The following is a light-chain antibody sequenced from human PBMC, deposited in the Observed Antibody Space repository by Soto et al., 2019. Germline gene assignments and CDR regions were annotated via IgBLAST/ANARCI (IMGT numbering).Light chain of an antibody. J-gene: IGKJ4*01. V-gene: IGKV1-39*01. Sequence: DIQMTQSPSSLSASVEDRVTITCRASQSISSYLNWYQQKPGKAPKLLIYTASSLQSGVPSRFSGSGSGTDFTLTISSLQPEDFATYDCQQSYSNLTFGGGTKVEIK. CDR2: TAS. CDR3: QQSYSNLT. CDR1: QSISSY.